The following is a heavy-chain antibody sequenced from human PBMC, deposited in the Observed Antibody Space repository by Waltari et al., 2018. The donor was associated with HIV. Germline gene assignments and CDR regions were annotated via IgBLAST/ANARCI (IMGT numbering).Heavy chain of an antibody. J-gene: IGHJ6*02. CDR1: GLTFSRPW. Sequence: MQLVESGGGLVQRGGALRLPCSAHGLTFSRPWVSRVRQAPGKALEWVANIKDDGNEKYYVNAVRGRFTISRDNANNSLYLEMNRLRDEDTAVYYCVRENDFGTIFFNYYYAMDVWGQGTSVTVSS. D-gene: IGHD3-3*01. CDR3: VRENDFGTIFFNYYYAMDV. CDR2: IKDDGNEK. V-gene: IGHV3-7*01.